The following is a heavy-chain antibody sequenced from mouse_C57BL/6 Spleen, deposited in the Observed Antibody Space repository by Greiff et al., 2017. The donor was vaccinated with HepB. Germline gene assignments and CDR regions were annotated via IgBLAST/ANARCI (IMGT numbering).Heavy chain of an antibody. CDR2: ISSGGSYT. CDR3: ARQELRGSYAMDY. J-gene: IGHJ4*01. D-gene: IGHD1-1*01. Sequence: DVKLVESGGDLVKPGGSLKLSCAASGFTFSSYGMSWVRQTPDKRLEWVATISSGGSYTYYPDSVKGRFTISRDNAKNTLYLQMSSLKSEDTAMYYCARQELRGSYAMDYWGQGTSVTVSS. CDR1: GFTFSSYG. V-gene: IGHV5-6*02.